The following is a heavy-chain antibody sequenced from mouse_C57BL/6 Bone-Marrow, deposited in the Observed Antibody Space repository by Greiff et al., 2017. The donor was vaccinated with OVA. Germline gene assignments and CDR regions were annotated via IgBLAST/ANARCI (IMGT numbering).Heavy chain of an antibody. Sequence: DVQLVESGGGLVQPGGSMKLSCAASGFTFSDAWMDWVRQSPETGLEWVAEIRNKATNHATYSAESVKGRLTISRDDAKSSVYLQMNSLRAEDTGIYYGTSFTTVVARDYWGQGTTRTVSS. CDR1: GFTFSDAW. D-gene: IGHD1-1*01. CDR3: TSFTTVVARDY. V-gene: IGHV6-6*01. CDR2: IRNKATNHAT. J-gene: IGHJ2*01.